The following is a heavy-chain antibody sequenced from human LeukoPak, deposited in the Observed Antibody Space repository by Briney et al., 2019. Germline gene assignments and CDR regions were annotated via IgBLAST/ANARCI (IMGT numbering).Heavy chain of an antibody. Sequence: GGSLRLSRAASGFTFSSYGMHWVRQAPGKGLEWVAVISHDGNNNYYSDSVKGRFTISRDNSKNTLDLQMNSLRAEDTAVYYCAKGGPPVAFDYWGQGTLVTVSS. CDR1: GFTFSSYG. J-gene: IGHJ4*02. CDR2: ISHDGNNN. D-gene: IGHD3/OR15-3a*01. V-gene: IGHV3-30*18. CDR3: AKGGPPVAFDY.